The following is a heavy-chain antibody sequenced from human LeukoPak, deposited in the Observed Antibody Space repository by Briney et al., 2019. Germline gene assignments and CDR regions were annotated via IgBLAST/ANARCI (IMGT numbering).Heavy chain of an antibody. CDR2: IYYSGST. D-gene: IGHD6-19*01. V-gene: IGHV4-39*07. CDR1: GGCISSSSYY. Sequence: SETLSLTCTVSGGCISSSSYYWGWIRQPPGKGLEWIGSIYYSGSTYYNPSLKSRVTISVDTSKNQFSLKLSSVTAADTAVYYCARDFRRRLAAANRFDPWGQGTLVTVSS. J-gene: IGHJ5*02. CDR3: ARDFRRRLAAANRFDP.